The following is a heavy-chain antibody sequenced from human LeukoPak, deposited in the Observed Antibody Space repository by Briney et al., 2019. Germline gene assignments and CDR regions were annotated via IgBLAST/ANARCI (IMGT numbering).Heavy chain of an antibody. CDR3: ARGGSYYDSSGSQVDY. V-gene: IGHV3-21*01. D-gene: IGHD3-22*01. Sequence: GGYLRLSCAASGFTFSSYNMHWARQAPGKGLEWVSSISSSSSYIYYADSVKGRFTISRDNAKNSLSLQMNSLRAEDTAVYYCARGGSYYDSSGSQVDYWGQGTLVTVSS. CDR1: GFTFSSYN. J-gene: IGHJ4*02. CDR2: ISSSSSYI.